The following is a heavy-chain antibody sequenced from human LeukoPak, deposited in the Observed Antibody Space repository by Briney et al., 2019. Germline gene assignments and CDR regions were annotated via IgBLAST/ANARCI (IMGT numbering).Heavy chain of an antibody. D-gene: IGHD2-15*01. CDR3: STEDKYCSGANCGKY. Sequence: ASVKVSCKTSGYIFTNYYVHWVRQAPGQGLEWMGYIVPDTGGADYDQRFQGRVTMTRDKSISTVYMELSSLTSDDTAVYYCSTEDKYCSGANCGKYWGQGTLVTVSS. CDR2: IVPDTGGA. CDR1: GYIFTNYY. V-gene: IGHV1-2*02. J-gene: IGHJ4*02.